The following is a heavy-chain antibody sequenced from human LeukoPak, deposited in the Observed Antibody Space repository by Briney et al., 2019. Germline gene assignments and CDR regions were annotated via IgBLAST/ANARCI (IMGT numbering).Heavy chain of an antibody. CDR2: IYTSGST. CDR3: ARLKQGYDLWSGYPYYYYYYMDV. D-gene: IGHD3-3*01. V-gene: IGHV4-4*09. J-gene: IGHJ6*03. Sequence: SETLSLTCTVPGGSMSSYYWSWIRQPPGKGLEWIGYIYTSGSTNYNPSLKSRVTISVDTSKNQFSLKLSSVTAADTAVYYCARLKQGYDLWSGYPYYYYYYMDVWGKGTTVTVSS. CDR1: GGSMSSYY.